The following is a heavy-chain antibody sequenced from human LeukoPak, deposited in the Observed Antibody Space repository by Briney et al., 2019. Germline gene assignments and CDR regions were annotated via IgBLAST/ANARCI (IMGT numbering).Heavy chain of an antibody. CDR2: IKQDGTDK. CDR1: GFTFRSYW. CDR3: ARASMGGRDYHLDS. D-gene: IGHD4/OR15-4a*01. V-gene: IGHV3-7*01. Sequence: PGGSLRLSCAVSGFTFRSYWMTWVRQAPGKGLEWVANIKQDGTDKYYVDSVKGRFTISRDNAKNSLFLQLGSLRADDTAVYYCARASMGGRDYHLDSWGQGTLVTVSS. J-gene: IGHJ4*02.